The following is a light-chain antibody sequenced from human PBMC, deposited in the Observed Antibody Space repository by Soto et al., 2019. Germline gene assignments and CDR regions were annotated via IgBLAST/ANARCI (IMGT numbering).Light chain of an antibody. Sequence: VVTQEPSLTVSPGETVTLTCGSSTGAVTSGYYPNWFQQKPGQAPRPLIYSISNKHFWTPARFSGSLLGDKAALTLSGVQPEDEAEYYCLLYYDGAQVFGGGTKLTVL. CDR2: SIS. CDR1: TGAVTSGYY. CDR3: LLYYDGAQV. V-gene: IGLV7-43*01. J-gene: IGLJ3*02.